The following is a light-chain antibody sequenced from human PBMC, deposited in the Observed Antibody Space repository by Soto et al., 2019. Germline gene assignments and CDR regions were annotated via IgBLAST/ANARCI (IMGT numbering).Light chain of an antibody. J-gene: IGKJ4*01. CDR3: QQYGNSPVT. V-gene: IGKV3-20*01. CDR1: QSVSSY. CDR2: GAS. Sequence: ERVMTQSPATLSVSPGERATLSCRASQSVSSYLAWYQQKPGQAPRLLIYGASIRATGIPDRFSGSGSGTDFTLTISRLEPEDFAVFYCQQYGNSPVTFGGGTTVDIK.